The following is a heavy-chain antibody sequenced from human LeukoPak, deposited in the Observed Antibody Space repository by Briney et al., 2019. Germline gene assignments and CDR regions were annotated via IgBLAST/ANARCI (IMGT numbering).Heavy chain of an antibody. D-gene: IGHD3-16*01. Sequence: ASVKVSCKASGNTFTSSHMHWVRQAPGQGLEWMGIINIGDGYTKYAQKSQGRVTITRDTSTSTLYMELSSLRSEDTAVYYCAKDRGGSYTFDIWGQGTMVTVSS. J-gene: IGHJ3*02. V-gene: IGHV1-46*01. CDR1: GNTFTSSH. CDR3: AKDRGGSYTFDI. CDR2: INIGDGYT.